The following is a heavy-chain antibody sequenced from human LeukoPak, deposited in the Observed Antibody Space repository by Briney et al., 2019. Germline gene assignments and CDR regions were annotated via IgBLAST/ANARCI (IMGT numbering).Heavy chain of an antibody. V-gene: IGHV3-33*01. D-gene: IGHD3-16*01. J-gene: IGHJ4*02. CDR1: GFTFSSYG. CDR3: ARDGGLFDY. Sequence: PGGSLRLSCAASGFTFSSYGMHWVRQAPGEGLEWVAVIWYDGSNKYYADSVKGRFTISRDNSKNTLYLQMNSLRAEDAAVYYCARDGGLFDYWGQGTLVTVSS. CDR2: IWYDGSNK.